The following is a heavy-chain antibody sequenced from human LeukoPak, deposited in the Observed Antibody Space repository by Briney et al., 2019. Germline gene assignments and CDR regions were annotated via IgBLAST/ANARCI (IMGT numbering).Heavy chain of an antibody. Sequence: GRSLRLSCAASGFTSSSYAMHWVRQAPGKGLEWVAVISYDGSNKYYADSVKGRFTISRDNSKNTLYLQMNSLRAEDTAVYYCARDLNYGDYYYYYYGMDVWGQGTTVTVSS. J-gene: IGHJ6*02. CDR2: ISYDGSNK. V-gene: IGHV3-30-3*01. CDR1: GFTSSSYA. CDR3: ARDLNYGDYYYYYYGMDV. D-gene: IGHD4-17*01.